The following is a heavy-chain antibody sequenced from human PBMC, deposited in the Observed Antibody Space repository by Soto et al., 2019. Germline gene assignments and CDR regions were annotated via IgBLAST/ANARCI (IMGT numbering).Heavy chain of an antibody. CDR3: ASFPRDYSSGYSPDAFDI. J-gene: IGHJ3*02. D-gene: IGHD3-22*01. CDR2: IWYDGSNK. CDR1: GFTFSSYG. V-gene: IGHV3-33*01. Sequence: QVQLVESGGGVVQPGRSLRLSCAASGFTFSSYGMHWVRQAPGKGLEWVAVIWYDGSNKYYADSVKGRFTISRDNSKNTLYLQMNSLRAEDTAVYYCASFPRDYSSGYSPDAFDIWGQGTMVTVSS.